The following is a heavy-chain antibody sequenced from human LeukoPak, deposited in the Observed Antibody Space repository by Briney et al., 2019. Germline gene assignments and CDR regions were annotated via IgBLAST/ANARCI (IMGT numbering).Heavy chain of an antibody. D-gene: IGHD3-9*01. V-gene: IGHV3-11*01. CDR3: ARAYFDWLSRQYYFDY. J-gene: IGHJ4*02. Sequence: PGGSLRLSCAASGFTFSDYYMSWIRQAPGKGLEWVSYISSSGSTIYYADSVKGRFTISRDNAKNSLYLQMNSLRAEDTAVYYCARAYFDWLSRQYYFDYWGRGTLVTVSS. CDR2: ISSSGSTI. CDR1: GFTFSDYY.